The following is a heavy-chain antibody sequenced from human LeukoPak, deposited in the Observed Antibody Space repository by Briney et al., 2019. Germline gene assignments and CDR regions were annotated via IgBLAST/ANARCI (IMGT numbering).Heavy chain of an antibody. Sequence: ASVKVSCKASGFTFTGYYIHWVRQAPGQGLEWMGWINPHSGGTNSAEKFQDRFTMTRDTSVSTVYMELGRLRHDDTAIYYCARIYYFDTNGYGAYFDSWGQGTLLTVSS. CDR2: INPHSGGT. CDR3: ARIYYFDTNGYGAYFDS. D-gene: IGHD3-22*01. V-gene: IGHV1-2*02. CDR1: GFTFTGYY. J-gene: IGHJ4*02.